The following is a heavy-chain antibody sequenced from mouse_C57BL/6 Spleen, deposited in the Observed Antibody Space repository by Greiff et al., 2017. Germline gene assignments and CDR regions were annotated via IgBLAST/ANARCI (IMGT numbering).Heavy chain of an antibody. Sequence: ESGPGLVKPSQSLSLTCSVTGYSITSGYYWNWIRQFPGNKLEWMGYISYDGSNNYNPSLKNRISITRDTSKNQFFLKLNSVTTEDTATYYCARDDGTTVVAKWYFDVWGTGTTVTVSS. J-gene: IGHJ1*03. D-gene: IGHD1-1*01. V-gene: IGHV3-6*01. CDR2: ISYDGSN. CDR1: GYSITSGYY. CDR3: ARDDGTTVVAKWYFDV.